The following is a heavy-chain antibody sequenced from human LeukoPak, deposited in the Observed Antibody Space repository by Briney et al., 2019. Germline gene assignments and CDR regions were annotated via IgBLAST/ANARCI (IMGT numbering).Heavy chain of an antibody. V-gene: IGHV3-30*02. CDR3: VKRDIQYTSSSGGTFQH. CDR2: IRYDGSNK. D-gene: IGHD6-6*01. CDR1: GFTFSSYS. Sequence: GGSLRLFCAASGFTFSSYSMNWVRQAPGKGLEWVAFIRYDGSNKYYADSVKGRFTVSRDNSKNTLYLQMNSLRPEDTAVYNCVKRDIQYTSSSGGTFQHWGQGTLVTVSS. J-gene: IGHJ1*01.